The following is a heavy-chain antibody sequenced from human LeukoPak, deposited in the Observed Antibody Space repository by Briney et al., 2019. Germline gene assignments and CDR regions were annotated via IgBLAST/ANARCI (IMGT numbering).Heavy chain of an antibody. V-gene: IGHV3-23*01. D-gene: IGHD1-26*01. CDR2: ISGSGDST. Sequence: GGSLRLSCAASGFTFSSYAMSWVRQAPGKGLEWVSAISGSGDSTYYADSVKGRFTISRDNSKNTLYLQMNSLRAEDTAVYYCAKSSGSYGDFDYWGQGTLVTVSS. J-gene: IGHJ4*02. CDR3: AKSSGSYGDFDY. CDR1: GFTFSSYA.